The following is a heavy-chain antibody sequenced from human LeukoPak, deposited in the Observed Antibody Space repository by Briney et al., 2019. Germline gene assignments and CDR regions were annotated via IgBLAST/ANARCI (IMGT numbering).Heavy chain of an antibody. CDR3: VPASVGATDY. D-gene: IGHD1-26*01. V-gene: IGHV3-21*01. Sequence: GGSLRLSCAASGFTFSSYSMNWVRQAPGKGLEWVSSISSSSSYIYYADSVRGRFTISRDNAKNSLYLQMNSLRAEDTAVYYCVPASVGATDYWGQGTLVTVSS. CDR1: GFTFSSYS. CDR2: ISSSSSYI. J-gene: IGHJ4*02.